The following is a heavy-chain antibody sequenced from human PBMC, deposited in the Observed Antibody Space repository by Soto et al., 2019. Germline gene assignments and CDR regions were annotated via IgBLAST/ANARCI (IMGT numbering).Heavy chain of an antibody. Sequence: GASVKVSCKASGYTFTGYYMHWVRQAPGQGLEWMGWINPNSGGTNYAQKFQGWVTMTRDTSISTAYMELSRLRSDDTAVYYCARDLGYCSGGSCHFDYWGQGTLVTVSS. CDR3: ARDLGYCSGGSCHFDY. CDR1: GYTFTGYY. V-gene: IGHV1-2*04. J-gene: IGHJ4*02. D-gene: IGHD2-15*01. CDR2: INPNSGGT.